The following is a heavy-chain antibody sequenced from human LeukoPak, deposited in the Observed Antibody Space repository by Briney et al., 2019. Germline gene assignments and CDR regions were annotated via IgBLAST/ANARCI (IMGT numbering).Heavy chain of an antibody. J-gene: IGHJ6*03. CDR3: ARDRILPTGYYWHYMDV. Sequence: GASVKVSCKASGYTFTGYYMHWVRQAPGQGLEWMGWINPNSGGTNYAQKFRGRVTMTWDTSIRTAYMELSRLRSDDTALYYCARDRILPTGYYWHYMDVWGKGTTVTVSS. CDR1: GYTFTGYY. V-gene: IGHV1-2*02. CDR2: INPNSGGT.